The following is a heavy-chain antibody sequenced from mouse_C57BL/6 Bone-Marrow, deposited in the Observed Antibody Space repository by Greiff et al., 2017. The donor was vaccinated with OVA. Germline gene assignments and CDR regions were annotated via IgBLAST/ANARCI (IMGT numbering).Heavy chain of an antibody. J-gene: IGHJ2*01. D-gene: IGHD6-2*01. CDR1: GFTFSSYG. CDR3: ARHSPLYFDY. Sequence: VQLQQSGGDLVKPGGSLKLSCAASGFTFSSYGMSWVRQTPDKRLEWVATISSGGSYTYYPDSVKGRFTISRDNAKNTLYLQMSSLKSEDAAMYYCARHSPLYFDYWGQGTTLTVSS. V-gene: IGHV5-6*01. CDR2: ISSGGSYT.